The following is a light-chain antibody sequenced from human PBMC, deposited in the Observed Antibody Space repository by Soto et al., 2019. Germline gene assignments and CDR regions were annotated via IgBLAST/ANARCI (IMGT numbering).Light chain of an antibody. CDR3: SSYAGSNNFGV. V-gene: IGLV2-8*01. Sequence: QSALTQPPSASGSPGQSVTISCTGTSSDVGGYNYGSWYQQHPGKAPKLMIYEVSKRPSGVPDRFSGSKSGNTASLTVSGLQAEDEADYYCSSYAGSNNFGVFGTGTKLTVL. J-gene: IGLJ1*01. CDR2: EVS. CDR1: SSDVGGYNY.